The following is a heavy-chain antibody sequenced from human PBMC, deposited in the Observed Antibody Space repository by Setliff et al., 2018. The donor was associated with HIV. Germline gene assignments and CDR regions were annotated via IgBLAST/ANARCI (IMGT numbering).Heavy chain of an antibody. D-gene: IGHD2-15*01. J-gene: IGHJ4*02. V-gene: IGHV4-39*07. CDR3: ARGFPFCSGGNCRANYFDY. Sequence: TSETLSLTCTLSGGSVSSSGYYWGWLRQPPGQGPEWIGSVYYTGSTYYSLSLNSRVTISVDTSKNQFSLKLSSVTAADTAVFYCARGFPFCSGGNCRANYFDYWGQGTLVTVSS. CDR1: GGSVSSSGYY. CDR2: VYYTGST.